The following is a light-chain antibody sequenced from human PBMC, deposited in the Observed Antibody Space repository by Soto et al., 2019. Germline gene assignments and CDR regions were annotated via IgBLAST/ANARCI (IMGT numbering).Light chain of an antibody. Sequence: QPVLTQPPSASGTPGQRVTISCSGSGSSIGTNTVNWYRQLPGTTTKLLIYGDNQRPSGVPDRFSGSKSGTSASLAISGLQSEDEAEYYCAAWDGSLNNVLFGGGTQLTVL. CDR2: GDN. J-gene: IGLJ2*01. CDR3: AAWDGSLNNVL. CDR1: GSSIGTNT. V-gene: IGLV1-44*01.